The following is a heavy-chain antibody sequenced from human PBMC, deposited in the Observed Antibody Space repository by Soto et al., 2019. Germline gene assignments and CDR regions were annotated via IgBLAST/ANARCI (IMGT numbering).Heavy chain of an antibody. J-gene: IGHJ4*02. D-gene: IGHD4-4*01. CDR1: GGTFSSYA. Sequence: ASVKVSCKASGGTFSSYAISWVRQAPGQGLEWMGGIIPIFGTANYAQKFQGRVTITADESTSTAYMELSSLRSEDTAVYYCARDLNHDYSTHPPLWGQGTLVTVSS. V-gene: IGHV1-69*13. CDR2: IIPIFGTA. CDR3: ARDLNHDYSTHPPL.